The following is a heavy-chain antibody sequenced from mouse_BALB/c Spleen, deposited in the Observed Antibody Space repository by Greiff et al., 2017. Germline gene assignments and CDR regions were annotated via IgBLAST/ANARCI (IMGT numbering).Heavy chain of an antibody. CDR1: GFTFSDYG. CDR3: AREMVTGGFAY. V-gene: IGHV5-15*02. J-gene: IGHJ3*01. D-gene: IGHD2-3*01. Sequence: EVKLEESGGGLVQPGGSRKLSCAASGFTFSDYGMAWVRQAPGKGPEWVAFISNLAYSIYYADTVTGRFTISRENAKNTLYLEMSSLRSEDTAMYYCAREMVTGGFAYWGQGTLVTVSA. CDR2: ISNLAYSI.